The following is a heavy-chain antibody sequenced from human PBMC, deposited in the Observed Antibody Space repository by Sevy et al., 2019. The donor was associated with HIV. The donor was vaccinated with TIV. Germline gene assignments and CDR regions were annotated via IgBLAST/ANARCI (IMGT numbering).Heavy chain of an antibody. Sequence: GGSLRLSCVADGFSFSRHGMHWARQAPGKGLEWVAVISDDGSDKEYAESVKGRFTVSRDNSKATVYLQMNRLRLDATAVYYCANSRGRYEGSSWLYYYYIMDVWGQGTTVTVSS. D-gene: IGHD6-13*01. CDR1: GFSFSRHG. V-gene: IGHV3-30*18. CDR2: ISDDGSDK. J-gene: IGHJ6*02. CDR3: ANSRGRYEGSSWLYYYYIMDV.